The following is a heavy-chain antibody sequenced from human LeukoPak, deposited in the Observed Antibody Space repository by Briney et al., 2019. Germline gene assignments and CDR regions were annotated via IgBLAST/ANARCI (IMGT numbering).Heavy chain of an antibody. CDR1: GFTFSSYA. Sequence: GGSLRLSCAASGFTFSSYAMSWVRQAPGKGLEWVSAISGSGGSTYYADSVKGRFTISRDNSKNTLYLQMNSLRAEDTAVYYCARPKGGAPGIAVAGVNRIDYWGQGTLVTVSS. V-gene: IGHV3-23*01. CDR2: ISGSGGST. J-gene: IGHJ4*02. CDR3: ARPKGGAPGIAVAGVNRIDY. D-gene: IGHD6-19*01.